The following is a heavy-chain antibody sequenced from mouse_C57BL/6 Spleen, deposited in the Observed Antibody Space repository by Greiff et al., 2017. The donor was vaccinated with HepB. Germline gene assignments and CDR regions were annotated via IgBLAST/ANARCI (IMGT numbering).Heavy chain of an antibody. CDR2: INPSNGGT. Sequence: QVQLQQSGTELVKPGASVKLSCKASGYTFTSYWMHWVKQRPGQGLEWIGNINPSNGGTNYNEKFKSKATLTVDKSSSTAYMQLSSLTSEDSAVYYCAREAYGNYYAMDYWGQGTSVTVSS. V-gene: IGHV1-53*01. D-gene: IGHD2-1*01. CDR1: GYTFTSYW. J-gene: IGHJ4*01. CDR3: AREAYGNYYAMDY.